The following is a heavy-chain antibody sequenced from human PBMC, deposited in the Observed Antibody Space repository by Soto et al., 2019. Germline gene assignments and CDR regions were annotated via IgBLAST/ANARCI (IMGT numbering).Heavy chain of an antibody. D-gene: IGHD1-26*01. CDR2: INPNSGGT. CDR1: GYSFTGYY. V-gene: IGHV1-2*04. CDR3: ARSLVGKNYVDYGMDV. J-gene: IGHJ6*02. Sequence: XSVKGACKAVGYSFTGYYMDWVRQAPGQGLEWMGWINPNSGGTNYAQKFQGWVTMTRDTSISTAYMELSRLRSDDTAVYYCARSLVGKNYVDYGMDVWGQGTTVTVSS.